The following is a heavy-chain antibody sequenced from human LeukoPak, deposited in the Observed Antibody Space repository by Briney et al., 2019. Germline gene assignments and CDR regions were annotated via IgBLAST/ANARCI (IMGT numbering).Heavy chain of an antibody. CDR1: GVTVGNNY. Sequence: GGSLRLSCAASGVTVGNNYMIWVRQAPGKGLEWVSRIYSGGATNYADSVKGRFTISRDSSKNTLFLQLNSLRAEDTAVYYCARDPSVVALGTYGWGQGTLVTVSS. CDR3: ARDPSVVALGTYG. V-gene: IGHV3-66*01. CDR2: IYSGGAT. D-gene: IGHD2-2*01. J-gene: IGHJ4*02.